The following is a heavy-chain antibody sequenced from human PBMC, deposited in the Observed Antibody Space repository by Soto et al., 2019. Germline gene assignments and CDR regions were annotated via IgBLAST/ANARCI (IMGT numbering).Heavy chain of an antibody. CDR1: GYTLTDNY. CDR3: ARSLTTLTTLLDS. CDR2: INPNGGT. V-gene: IGHV1-2*02. Sequence: QVQLVQSGAEVKRPGASVKVSCKASGYTLTDNYMHWVREAPGQGLEWMGWINPNGGTNYAQKFQGRVTMTRDTSISTAYMELSRLRSDDTAGYYCARSLTTLTTLLDSWGQGTLVTVSS. D-gene: IGHD4-17*01. J-gene: IGHJ4*02.